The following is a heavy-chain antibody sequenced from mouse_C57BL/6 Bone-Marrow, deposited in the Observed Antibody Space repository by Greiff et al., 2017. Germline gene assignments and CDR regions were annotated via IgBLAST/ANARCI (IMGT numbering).Heavy chain of an antibody. J-gene: IGHJ3*01. CDR1: GYTFTSYG. D-gene: IGHD1-2*01. Sequence: VNVVESGAELARPGALAKLSCKASGYTFTSYGISWVKQRTGQGLEWIGEIYSRSGNTYYHEKFTGTATLTADKYSGTRDMELRSQTSEDAAVDCCARGQGRLRPFCAYWGQGTWVTVSA. V-gene: IGHV1-81*01. CDR3: ARGQGRLRPFCAY. CDR2: IYSRSGNT.